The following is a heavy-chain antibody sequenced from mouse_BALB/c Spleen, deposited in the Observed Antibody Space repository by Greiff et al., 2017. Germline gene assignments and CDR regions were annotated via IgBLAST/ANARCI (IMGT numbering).Heavy chain of an antibody. CDR2: ISDGGSYT. CDR3: ARGTARATEAMDY. Sequence: DVMLVESGGGLVKPGGSLKLSCAASGFTFSDYYMYWVRQTPEKRLEWVATISDGGSYTYYPDSVKGRFTISRDNAKNNLYLQMSSLKSEDTAMYYCARGTARATEAMDYWGQGTSVTVSS. D-gene: IGHD3-2*01. CDR1: GFTFSDYY. V-gene: IGHV5-4*02. J-gene: IGHJ4*01.